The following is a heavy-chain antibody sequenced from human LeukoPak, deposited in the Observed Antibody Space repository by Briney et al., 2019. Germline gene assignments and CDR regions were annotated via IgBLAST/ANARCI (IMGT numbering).Heavy chain of an antibody. CDR3: ARGYYYDSSGYMYAFDI. Sequence: SETLSLTCTVSGGSFSSYYWSWIRQAPGKGLAWIGYIYYSGSTNYNPSLKSRVTISVDTSKNQFSLKLSSVTAADTAVYYCARGYYYDSSGYMYAFDIWGQGTMVTVSS. CDR2: IYYSGST. V-gene: IGHV4-59*01. J-gene: IGHJ3*02. D-gene: IGHD3-22*01. CDR1: GGSFSSYY.